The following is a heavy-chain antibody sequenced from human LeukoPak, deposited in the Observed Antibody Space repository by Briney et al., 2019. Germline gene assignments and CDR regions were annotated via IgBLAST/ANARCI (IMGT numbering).Heavy chain of an antibody. J-gene: IGHJ3*02. CDR1: GYSFTSYW. D-gene: IGHD1-1*01. V-gene: IGHV5-51*01. Sequence: GESLKISGKGSGYSFTSYWIGWGRQMPGKGLEWMGIIYPGDSDTRYSPSFQGQVTISADKSISTAYLQWSSLKASDTAMYYCARRSYRYNDAFDIWGQGTMVTVSS. CDR2: IYPGDSDT. CDR3: ARRSYRYNDAFDI.